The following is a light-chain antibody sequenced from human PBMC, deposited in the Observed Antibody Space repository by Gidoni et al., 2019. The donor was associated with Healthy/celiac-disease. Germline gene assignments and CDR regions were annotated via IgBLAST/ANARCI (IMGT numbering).Light chain of an antibody. CDR1: QSISSY. CDR2: AAS. J-gene: IGKJ3*01. V-gene: IGKV1-39*01. CDR3: QQSYSTPLT. Sequence: DIQMTQSPSSLSASVGDRVTITCRASQSISSYLNWYQQKPGKAPKLLIYAASSLQSGGPSRFSGSGSGTDVTLTISSLQPEDFATYYCQQSYSTPLTFGPGTKVDIK.